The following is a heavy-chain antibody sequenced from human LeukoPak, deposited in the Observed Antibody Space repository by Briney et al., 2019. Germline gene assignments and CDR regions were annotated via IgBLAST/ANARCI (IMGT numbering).Heavy chain of an antibody. CDR3: AREFYFGFWSGYSYFFDF. Sequence: ASVKVSCKTSGYTFTDYYIHWVRQAPGQGLQWMGRINPNSGDTNYAQKFQDRVTMTRDTSISTAYMELNRLRSDDTAVYYCAREFYFGFWSGYSYFFDFWGQGVLVTVSS. CDR1: GYTFTDYY. J-gene: IGHJ4*02. D-gene: IGHD3-3*01. CDR2: INPNSGDT. V-gene: IGHV1-2*06.